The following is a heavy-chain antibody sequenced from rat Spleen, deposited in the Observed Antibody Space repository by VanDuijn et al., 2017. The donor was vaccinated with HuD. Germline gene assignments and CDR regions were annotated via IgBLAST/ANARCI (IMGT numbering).Heavy chain of an antibody. CDR2: ITNTGGST. V-gene: IGHV5-31*01. J-gene: IGHJ2*01. Sequence: EVQLVESGGGLVQPGRSLKLSCVASGFTFNNYWMTWIRQAPGKGLEWVASITNTGGSTYYPDSVKGRFTISRDNAKSTLYLQMNSLRSEDTATYYCTRFMYTTDYYYGGDFDYWGQGVMVTVSS. D-gene: IGHD1-6*01. CDR1: GFTFNNYW. CDR3: TRFMYTTDYYYGGDFDY.